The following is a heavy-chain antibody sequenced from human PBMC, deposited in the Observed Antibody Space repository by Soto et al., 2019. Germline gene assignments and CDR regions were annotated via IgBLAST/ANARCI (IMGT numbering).Heavy chain of an antibody. Sequence: PAGSLRLSCAASGFTFSSYSMNWVRQAPGKGREWVSSISSSSSYIYYADSVKGRFTISRDNAKNSLYLQMNSLRAEDTAVYYCARDPSYGSGSFDYWGQGTLVTVSS. D-gene: IGHD3-10*01. V-gene: IGHV3-21*01. CDR2: ISSSSSYI. CDR1: GFTFSSYS. J-gene: IGHJ4*02. CDR3: ARDPSYGSGSFDY.